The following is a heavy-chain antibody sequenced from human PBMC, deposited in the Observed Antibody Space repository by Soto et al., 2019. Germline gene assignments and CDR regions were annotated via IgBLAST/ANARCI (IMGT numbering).Heavy chain of an antibody. CDR3: ARHAGGGYYYYYMDV. J-gene: IGHJ6*03. V-gene: IGHV4-59*08. Sequence: PSETLSLTCTVSGDSINSFYWSWIRQPPGKGLEWIGHIYYTGSTNYNPSLKSRVAISVDTSKNQFSLKLTSVTAADTAVYYCARHAGGGYYYYYMDVWGKGTTITVSS. CDR1: GDSINSFY. CDR2: IYYTGST. D-gene: IGHD2-8*02.